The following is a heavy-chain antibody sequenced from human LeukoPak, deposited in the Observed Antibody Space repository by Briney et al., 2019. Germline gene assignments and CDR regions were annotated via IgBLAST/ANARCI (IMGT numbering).Heavy chain of an antibody. CDR1: GGSISSYY. J-gene: IGHJ4*02. D-gene: IGHD6-19*01. CDR2: IYNSGST. V-gene: IGHV4-59*12. Sequence: PSETLSLTCTVSGGSISSYYWSWIRQPPGKGLEWIGYIYNSGSTNYNPSLKSRVTISVDTSKNQFSLKLSSVTAADTAVYYCARGGSGWPFDYWGQGTLVTVSS. CDR3: ARGGSGWPFDY.